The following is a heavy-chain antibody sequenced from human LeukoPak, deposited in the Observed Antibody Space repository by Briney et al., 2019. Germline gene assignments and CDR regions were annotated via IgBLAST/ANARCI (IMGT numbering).Heavy chain of an antibody. J-gene: IGHJ6*02. CDR2: IYYSGST. D-gene: IGHD3-16*02. Sequence: PSQTLSLTCTVSGGSISSGGYYWSWLRQHPGKGLEWIGYIYYSGSTYYNPSIKSRITISVDTSKNQFSLKLSSVTAADTAVYYCARDRLMITFGGVIVRPPYYYYGMDVWGQGTTVTVSS. V-gene: IGHV4-31*03. CDR1: GGSISSGGYY. CDR3: ARDRLMITFGGVIVRPPYYYYGMDV.